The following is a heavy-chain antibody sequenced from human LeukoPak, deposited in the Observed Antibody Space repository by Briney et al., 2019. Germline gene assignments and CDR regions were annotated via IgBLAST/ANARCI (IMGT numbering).Heavy chain of an antibody. D-gene: IGHD3-22*01. V-gene: IGHV3-30*02. Sequence: GGSLRLSCAASGFTFSSYGMHWVRQAPGKGLEWVAFIRYDGSNKYYADSVKGRFTISRDNSKNTLYLQMNSLRAEDTAVYYCAKDSAYYYDSSGYYYDWGQGTLVTVSS. CDR1: GFTFSSYG. CDR2: IRYDGSNK. CDR3: AKDSAYYYDSSGYYYD. J-gene: IGHJ4*02.